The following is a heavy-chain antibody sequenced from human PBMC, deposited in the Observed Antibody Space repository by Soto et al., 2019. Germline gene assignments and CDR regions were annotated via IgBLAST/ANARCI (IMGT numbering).Heavy chain of an antibody. V-gene: IGHV4-39*01. CDR2: IYYSGST. J-gene: IGHJ3*02. D-gene: IGHD1-1*01. Sequence: QLQLQESGPGLVKPSETLSLTCTVSRGSISSSSYYWGWIRQPPGKGLEGIGSIYYSGSTYYNPSLKSRGTISVDTSTHQSSLKLSSVTAADTAGYYCARLGSISPGAFDIWGQGTIVTVSS. CDR1: RGSISSSSYY. CDR3: ARLGSISPGAFDI.